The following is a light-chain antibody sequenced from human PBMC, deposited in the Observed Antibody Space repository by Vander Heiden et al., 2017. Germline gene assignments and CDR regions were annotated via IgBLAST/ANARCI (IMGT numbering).Light chain of an antibody. J-gene: IGKJ2*01. Sequence: EIVLTQSPATLSLSPGERGTLSCRASQSVNTYLAWYQQKPGQAPRLLIYDASKRATGIPARFSGSGSATDFTLTISSLEPEDFAVYYCQQRSSWPPGYTFGQGTKLEIK. CDR3: QQRSSWPPGYT. V-gene: IGKV3-11*01. CDR2: DAS. CDR1: QSVNTY.